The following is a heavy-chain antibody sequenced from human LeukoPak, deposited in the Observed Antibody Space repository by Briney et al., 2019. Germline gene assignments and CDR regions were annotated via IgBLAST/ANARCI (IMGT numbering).Heavy chain of an antibody. CDR1: GFTFSDYY. CDR3: ARGRLATYYLSGYYVDY. J-gene: IGHJ4*02. V-gene: IGHV3-11*04. Sequence: GGSLRLSCAASGFTFSDYYMSWVRQAPGQGLEWVSYISDSSSTIYYADSVKGRFTISRDIAENSLYLQMNSLRAEDTAVYYCARGRLATYYLSGYYVDYWGQGTLVTVSS. D-gene: IGHD1-26*01. CDR2: ISDSSSTI.